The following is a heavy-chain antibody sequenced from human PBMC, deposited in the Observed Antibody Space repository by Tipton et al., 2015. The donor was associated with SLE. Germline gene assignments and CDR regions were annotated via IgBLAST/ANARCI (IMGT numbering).Heavy chain of an antibody. CDR1: GFTFSDYD. V-gene: IGHV3-11*04. D-gene: IGHD4/OR15-4a*01. Sequence: SLRLSCVASGFTFSDYDMSWIRQTPGRGLEWVSHIRKNGERQYYGDSVKGRFIISRDNAKNSLYLQLNSLRAEDTAVYYCARMVLVDYWGQGTLVTVSS. CDR3: ARMVLVDY. J-gene: IGHJ4*02. CDR2: IRKNGERQ.